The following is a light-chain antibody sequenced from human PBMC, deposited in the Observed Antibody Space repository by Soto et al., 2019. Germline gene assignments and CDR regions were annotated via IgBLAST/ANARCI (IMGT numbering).Light chain of an antibody. CDR1: QDISYY. CDR2: DAS. CDR3: QHYFTLPPT. V-gene: IGKV1-33*01. J-gene: IGKJ4*01. Sequence: DFQMTQSPSSLSVFVGDRVTITCQASQDISYYLNLYQQKTGKAPKLLIYDASSLESGVRSRFSAGGSGTDFTFAITGLQPEDIATYFCQHYFTLPPTSGGGTKVGIK.